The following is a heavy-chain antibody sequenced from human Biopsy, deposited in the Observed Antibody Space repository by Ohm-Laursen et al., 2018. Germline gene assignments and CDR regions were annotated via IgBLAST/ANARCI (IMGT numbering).Heavy chain of an antibody. CDR3: ARVGVGAPSIDYFDS. CDR1: RYTFTGDY. D-gene: IGHD1-26*01. Sequence: SVKVSCKASRYTFTGDYIHWVRQAPGQGLEWMGWIDPKYGDTKFAQKFQGRVTMTRDTSTSTIYMDLSSLRSDDTAVYYCARVGVGAPSIDYFDSWGQGALVTVSS. J-gene: IGHJ4*02. V-gene: IGHV1-2*02. CDR2: IDPKYGDT.